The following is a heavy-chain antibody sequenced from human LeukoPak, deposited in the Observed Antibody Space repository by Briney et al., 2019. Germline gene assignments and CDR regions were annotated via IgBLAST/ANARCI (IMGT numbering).Heavy chain of an antibody. CDR1: GYTFSRYW. V-gene: IGHV3-21*01. CDR3: ARDGRVLRYFDWYPRDWYFDL. J-gene: IGHJ2*01. D-gene: IGHD3-9*01. CDR2: ISSSSSYI. Sequence: GGSLRLSCAASGYTFSRYWIHWVRQAPGKGLEWVSSISSSSSYIYYADSVKGRFTISRDNAKNSLYLQMNSLRAEDTAVYYCARDGRVLRYFDWYPRDWYFDLWGRGTLVTVS.